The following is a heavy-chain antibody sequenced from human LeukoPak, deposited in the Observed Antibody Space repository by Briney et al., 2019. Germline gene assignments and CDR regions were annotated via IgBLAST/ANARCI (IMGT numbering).Heavy chain of an antibody. CDR1: GGSISSSSYY. V-gene: IGHV4-61*02. J-gene: IGHJ6*03. D-gene: IGHD3-3*01. CDR3: ARDSWSGYYIPAYYMDV. Sequence: SETLSLTCTVSGGSISSSSYYWSWLRQPAGKGLEWLGRIYTSGSTNYNPSLKSRVTISVDTSKNQFSLKLSSVTAADTAVYYCARDSWSGYYIPAYYMDVWGKGTTVTVSS. CDR2: IYTSGST.